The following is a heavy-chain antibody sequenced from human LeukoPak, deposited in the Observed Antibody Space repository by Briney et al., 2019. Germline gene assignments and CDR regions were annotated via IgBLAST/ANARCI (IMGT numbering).Heavy chain of an antibody. V-gene: IGHV4-59*08. CDR2: IYYSGST. J-gene: IGHJ4*02. D-gene: IGHD6-13*01. Sequence: SETLSLTCTVSGGSISSYYWSWIRQPPGKGLEWIGYIYYSGSTNYNPSLKSRVTISVDTSKNQFSLKLSSVTAADTAVYYCARHSSAKYSSSWYSDWGQGTLVTVSS. CDR3: ARHSSAKYSSSWYSD. CDR1: GGSISSYY.